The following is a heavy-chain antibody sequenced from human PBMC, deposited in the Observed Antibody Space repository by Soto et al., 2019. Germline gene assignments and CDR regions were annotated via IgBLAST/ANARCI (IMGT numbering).Heavy chain of an antibody. D-gene: IGHD3-10*01. CDR3: ARGLSYYYVSGRRRDAFDI. CDR2: ISSSSSYI. V-gene: IGHV3-21*01. CDR1: GFTFSSYS. J-gene: IGHJ3*02. Sequence: EVQLVESGGGLVKPGGSLRLSCAASGFTFSSYSMNWVRQAPGKGLEWVSSISSSSSYIYYADSVKGRFTISRDNAKNSLYLQMNSLIAEETAVYYCARGLSYYYVSGRRRDAFDIWGQGTMVTVSS.